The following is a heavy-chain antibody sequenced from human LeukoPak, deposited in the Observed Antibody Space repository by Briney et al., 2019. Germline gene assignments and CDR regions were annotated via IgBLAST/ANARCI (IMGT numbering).Heavy chain of an antibody. V-gene: IGHV1-18*01. CDR3: ARGDDAFDF. Sequence: GASVQVSCKASGYTFTSYGISWVRQAPGQGLEWMGWISTYNGNTNYIQKLQGRVTVTTDTSTSTVYMELRSLRSDDTALYYCARGDDAFDFWGQGTMVTVSS. J-gene: IGHJ3*01. CDR2: ISTYNGNT. CDR1: GYTFTSYG.